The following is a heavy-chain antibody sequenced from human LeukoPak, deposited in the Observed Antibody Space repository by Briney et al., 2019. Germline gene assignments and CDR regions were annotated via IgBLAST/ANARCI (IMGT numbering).Heavy chain of an antibody. CDR1: GFTFSSYG. J-gene: IGHJ4*02. Sequence: GRSLRLSCAASGFTFSSYGMHWVRQAPGKGLEWVAVISYDGSNKYYADSVKGRFTISRDNSKNTLYLQMNSLRAEDTAVYYCAKMFPYYYDISGYYFDYWGQGTLVTVSS. D-gene: IGHD3-22*01. CDR3: AKMFPYYYDISGYYFDY. CDR2: ISYDGSNK. V-gene: IGHV3-30*18.